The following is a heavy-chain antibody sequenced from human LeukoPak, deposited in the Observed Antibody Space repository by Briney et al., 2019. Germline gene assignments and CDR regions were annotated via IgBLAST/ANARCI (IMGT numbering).Heavy chain of an antibody. V-gene: IGHV3-23*01. CDR3: AKVPLVRGVSNDSWFDP. D-gene: IGHD3-10*01. CDR1: GFTFSSYA. CDR2: ISGSGGST. J-gene: IGHJ5*02. Sequence: GGSLRLSCAASGFTFSSYAMSWVRQAPGKGLEWVSAISGSGGSTYYADSVKGRFTISRDNSKNTLYLQMNSLRAEDTAVYYCAKVPLVRGVSNDSWFDPWGQGTLVTVSS.